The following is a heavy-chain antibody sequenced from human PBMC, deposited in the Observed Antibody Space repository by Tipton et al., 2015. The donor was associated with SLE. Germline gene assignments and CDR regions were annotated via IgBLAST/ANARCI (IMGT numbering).Heavy chain of an antibody. Sequence: TLSLTCTVSGGSIISSTYYWGWIRQPPGKGLEWSGRIYYSGTTHDNPSLKSRVTMSVDMSKNQFSLRLTSVTAADTAVYYCARTLGAIAHTVYDAFDIWGQGKMVTVSS. CDR2: IYYSGTT. CDR3: ARTLGAIAHTVYDAFDI. CDR1: GGSIISSTYY. D-gene: IGHD1-26*01. J-gene: IGHJ3*02. V-gene: IGHV4-39*07.